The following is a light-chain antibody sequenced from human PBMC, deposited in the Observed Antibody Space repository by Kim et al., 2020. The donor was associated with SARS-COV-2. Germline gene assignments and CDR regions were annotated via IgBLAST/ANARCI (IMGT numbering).Light chain of an antibody. J-gene: IGLJ3*02. Sequence: QAGLTQPPSVSKGLRQTAKLTCTGNSNNVGNQGGAWLQQHQGQPPKLLSYRNNNRPSGISERLSASRSGNTASLTITGLQPEDEAGYYCSAWDSNLSAWVFGGGTQLTVL. CDR3: SAWDSNLSAWV. CDR1: SNNVGNQG. CDR2: RNN. V-gene: IGLV10-54*01.